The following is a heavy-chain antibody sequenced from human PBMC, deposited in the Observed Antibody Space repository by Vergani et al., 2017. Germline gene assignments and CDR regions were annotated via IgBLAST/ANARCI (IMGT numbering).Heavy chain of an antibody. CDR1: GYTFTSYY. V-gene: IGHV1-46*01. D-gene: IGHD6-19*01. CDR2: INPSGGST. CDR3: ARGLPRIAVAGTFPLSSY. J-gene: IGHJ4*02. Sequence: QVQLVQSGAEVKKPGASVKVSCKASGYTFTSYYMHWVRQAPGQGLEWMGIINPSGGSTSYAQKFQGRVTMTRDTSTSTVYMELSSLRAEDTAVYYCARGLPRIAVAGTFPLSSYWGQGTLVTVSS.